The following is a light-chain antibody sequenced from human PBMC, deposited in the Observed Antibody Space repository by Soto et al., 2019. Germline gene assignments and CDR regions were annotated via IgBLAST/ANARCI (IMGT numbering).Light chain of an antibody. J-gene: IGKJ2*01. CDR3: QQYNNWPPDT. CDR2: GAS. Sequence: IVVTQSPATLSVSPGERATLSCRASQSVSSNLAWYQQKPGPAPRLLIYGASTRATGIPARFSGSGSGTEFTLTISSLQSEDFAVYYCQQYNNWPPDTFGQGTKLEIK. CDR1: QSVSSN. V-gene: IGKV3-15*01.